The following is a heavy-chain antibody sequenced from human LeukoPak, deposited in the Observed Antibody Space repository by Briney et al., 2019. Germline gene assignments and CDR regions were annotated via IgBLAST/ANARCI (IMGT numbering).Heavy chain of an antibody. V-gene: IGHV4-59*08. Sequence: PPQTLSPTCTVSGVSISTYYWSWIRQPPGRGLEWIGYFYYSGSTNYNPPLKSRVTMSADMSKNQFSLRLSSVTAADTAVYYCARHDHYYDTSGFDYWGQGTLVTVSS. CDR2: FYYSGST. CDR1: GVSISTYY. J-gene: IGHJ4*02. D-gene: IGHD3-22*01. CDR3: ARHDHYYDTSGFDY.